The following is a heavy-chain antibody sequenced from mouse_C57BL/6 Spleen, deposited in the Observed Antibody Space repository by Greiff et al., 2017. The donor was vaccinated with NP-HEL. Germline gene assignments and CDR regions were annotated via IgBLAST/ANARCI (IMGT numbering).Heavy chain of an antibody. D-gene: IGHD1-1*01. CDR1: GFTFSDYG. J-gene: IGHJ4*01. Sequence: EVKLMESGGGLVKPGGSLKLSCAASGFTFSDYGMHWVRQAPEKGLEWVAYISSGSSTFYYADTVKGRFTISRDNAKNTLFLQMTSLRSEDTAMYYCAIITSPYYAMDYWGQGTSVTVSS. V-gene: IGHV5-17*01. CDR2: ISSGSSTF. CDR3: AIITSPYYAMDY.